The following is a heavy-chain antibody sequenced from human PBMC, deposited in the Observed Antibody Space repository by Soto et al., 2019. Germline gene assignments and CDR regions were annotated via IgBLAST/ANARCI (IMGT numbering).Heavy chain of an antibody. D-gene: IGHD1-1*01. CDR1: SGPSSSHN. J-gene: IGHJ6*02. CDR2: VYYTGGT. CDR3: VRQGLGNLHGLVDV. Sequence: QVQLQQSGPGLVKPSETLSLTCTVSSGPSSSHNWGWIRQPPGRGLEWIGYVYYTGGTSYNPSLKSRVTIAADTSTNHISLTLSSVTAADTAVYYCVRQGLGNLHGLVDVWGQGTTVSVSS. V-gene: IGHV4-59*08.